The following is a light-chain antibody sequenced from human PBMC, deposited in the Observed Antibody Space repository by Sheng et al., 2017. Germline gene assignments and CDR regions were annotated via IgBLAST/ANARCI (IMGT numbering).Light chain of an antibody. Sequence: QSALTQPASVSGSPGQSITISCTGTSSDVGSYNLVSWYQQYSGKAPKLMIYEGSKRPSGVSNRFSGSKSDNTASLTISGLQAEDEADYYCCSYASSNSYVFGTG. J-gene: IGLJ1*01. V-gene: IGLV2-23*01. CDR1: SSDVGSYNL. CDR3: CSYASSNSYV. CDR2: EGS.